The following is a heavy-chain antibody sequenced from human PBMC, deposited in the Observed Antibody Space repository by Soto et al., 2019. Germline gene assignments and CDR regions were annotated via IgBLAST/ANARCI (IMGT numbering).Heavy chain of an antibody. CDR3: AKGVYCDYASWFDP. J-gene: IGHJ5*02. V-gene: IGHV3-23*01. D-gene: IGHD4-17*01. Sequence: EVQLLESGGGLVQPGGSLRLSCAASGFTFRSYAMSWVRQAPGKGLEWVSAISGSGGSTYYADSVKGRFTISGDNSKNTLYLQMNSLRAEDTAVYYCAKGVYCDYASWFDPWGQGTLVTVSS. CDR1: GFTFRSYA. CDR2: ISGSGGST.